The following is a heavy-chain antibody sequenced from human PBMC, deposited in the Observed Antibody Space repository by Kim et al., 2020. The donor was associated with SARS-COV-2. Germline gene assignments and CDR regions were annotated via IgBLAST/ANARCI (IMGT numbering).Heavy chain of an antibody. CDR2: INTNTGNP. Sequence: ASVKVSCKASGYIFSIYAMNWVRQAPGQGLEWMGWINTNTGNPTYAQGFTGRFVFSLDTSVNTAYLQISSLKAEDTAVYYCARALDAFDIWGQGTMVTVSS. J-gene: IGHJ3*02. CDR3: ARALDAFDI. CDR1: GYIFSIYA. V-gene: IGHV7-4-1*02.